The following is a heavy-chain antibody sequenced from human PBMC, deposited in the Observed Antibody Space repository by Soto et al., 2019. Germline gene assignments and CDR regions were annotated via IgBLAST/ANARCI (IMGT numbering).Heavy chain of an antibody. Sequence: GGSLRLSCAASGFTFSSYAMSWVRQAPGKGLEWVSAISGSGGSTYYADSVKGRFTISRDNSKNTLYLQMNGLRAEDTAVYYCAKDFSGWYELLFDYWGQGTLVTVSS. CDR1: GFTFSSYA. V-gene: IGHV3-23*01. J-gene: IGHJ4*02. CDR3: AKDFSGWYELLFDY. D-gene: IGHD6-19*01. CDR2: ISGSGGST.